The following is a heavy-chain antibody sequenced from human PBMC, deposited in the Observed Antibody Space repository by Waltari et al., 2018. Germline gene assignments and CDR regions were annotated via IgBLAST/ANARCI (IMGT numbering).Heavy chain of an antibody. CDR2: MDGSGTT. CDR3: ARDTGPAGRGIYWDTFDI. Sequence: QVQLQESGPGLVKPSETLSLTCTVSGGSTSAYYWSWVRQPAGMGPAWVGGMDGSGTTNYNPFLGSLVTMSVDTSKNQFSLTLNSVTAADPAVYYCARDTGPAGRGIYWDTFDIWGQGTTVTVSS. V-gene: IGHV4-4*07. CDR1: GGSTSAYY. J-gene: IGHJ3*02. D-gene: IGHD3-10*01.